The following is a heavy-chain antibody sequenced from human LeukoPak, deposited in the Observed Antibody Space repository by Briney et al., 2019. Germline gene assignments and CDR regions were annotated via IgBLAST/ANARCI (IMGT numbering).Heavy chain of an antibody. CDR3: ARGLLWGFDY. Sequence: SETLSLTCTVSGGSISSSSYYWGWIRQPPGKGLEWIGSIYYSGSTYYNPSLKSRVTISVDTSKNQFSLKLSSVTAADTAVYYCARGLLWGFDYWGQGTLVTVSS. V-gene: IGHV4-39*01. CDR1: GGSISSSSYY. D-gene: IGHD7-27*01. J-gene: IGHJ4*02. CDR2: IYYSGST.